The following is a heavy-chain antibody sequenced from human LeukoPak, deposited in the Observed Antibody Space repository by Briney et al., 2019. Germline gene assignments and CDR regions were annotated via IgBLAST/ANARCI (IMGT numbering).Heavy chain of an antibody. J-gene: IGHJ4*02. D-gene: IGHD3-22*01. CDR2: ISGSGGST. V-gene: IGHV3-23*01. CDR3: AKTRTSGYYYDSSGYHFDY. CDR1: GFTFSSYA. Sequence: PGRSLRLSCAASGFTFSSYAMSWVRQAPGKGLEWVSAISGSGGSTYYADSVKGRFTISRDNSKNTLYLQMNSLRAEDTAVYYCAKTRTSGYYYDSSGYHFDYWGQGTLVTVSS.